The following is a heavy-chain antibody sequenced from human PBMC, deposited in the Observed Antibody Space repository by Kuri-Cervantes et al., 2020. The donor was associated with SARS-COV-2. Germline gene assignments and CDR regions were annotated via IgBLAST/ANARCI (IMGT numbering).Heavy chain of an antibody. CDR1: GGSTSSYY. D-gene: IGHD1-20*01. CDR3: ARDSGITGTFDY. CDR2: IYYSGST. Sequence: SETLSLTCTVSGGSTSSYYWSWIRQPPGKGLEWIGYIYYSGSTNYNPSLKSRVTISVDTSKNQFSLKLSSVTAADTAVYYCARDSGITGTFDYWGQGTLVTVSS. V-gene: IGHV4-59*01. J-gene: IGHJ4*02.